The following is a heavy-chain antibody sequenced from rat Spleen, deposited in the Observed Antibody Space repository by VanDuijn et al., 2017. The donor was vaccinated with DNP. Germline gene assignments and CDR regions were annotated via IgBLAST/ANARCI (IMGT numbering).Heavy chain of an antibody. V-gene: IGHV5-22*01. CDR1: GFTFSDYY. CDR2: ISYDGGST. Sequence: EVQLVESGGGLVQPGRSLKLSCAASGFTFSDYYMAWVRQAPTKGLEWVAYISYDGGSTYYGDSVKGRFTISRDNAKSTLYLQMNSLRSEDMATYYCAYNNYFDYWGQGVMVTVSS. D-gene: IGHD1-10*01. J-gene: IGHJ2*01. CDR3: AYNNYFDY.